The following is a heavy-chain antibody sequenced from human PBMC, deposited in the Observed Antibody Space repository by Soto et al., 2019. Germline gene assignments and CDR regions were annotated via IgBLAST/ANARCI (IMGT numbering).Heavy chain of an antibody. CDR1: GYSFTSYC. D-gene: IGHD2-15*01. V-gene: IGHV5-51*01. CDR2: IYPGDSDT. Sequence: GESLQISFKGSGYSFTSYCIGWVRQMPGKGLEWMGIIYPGDSDTRYSPSFQGQVTISADKSISTAYLQWSSLKASDTAMYYCARLLGYCSGGSCIQYYYYYGMDVWGQGTTVTVSS. J-gene: IGHJ6*02. CDR3: ARLLGYCSGGSCIQYYYYYGMDV.